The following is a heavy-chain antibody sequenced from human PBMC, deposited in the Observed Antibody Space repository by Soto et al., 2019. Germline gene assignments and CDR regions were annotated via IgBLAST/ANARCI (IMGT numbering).Heavy chain of an antibody. Sequence: EAQVLESGGALVQPGGSLRLSCAASGFTFRKHAMTWVRQAPGQGLEYVSSITASGSATFYAASVRGRFAISRDNAKSTLYLQMNSLRAEDTALYYCAKGVADRGIDSWGQGTLVTVSS. CDR1: GFTFRKHA. CDR2: ITASGSAT. CDR3: AKGVADRGIDS. V-gene: IGHV3-23*01. J-gene: IGHJ4*02.